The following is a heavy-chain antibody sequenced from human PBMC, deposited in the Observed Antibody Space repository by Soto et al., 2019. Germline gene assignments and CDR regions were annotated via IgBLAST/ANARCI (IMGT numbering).Heavy chain of an antibody. Sequence: PSETMSLTCPVGGVCISWGDSYWSWIRQPPGKGLEWIGYIYYSGSTYYNPSLKSRVTISVDTSKNQFSLKLSSVTAADTAVFYCTGVTPPPANCCDPWGQGTVVTVSS. CDR2: IYYSGST. CDR3: TGVTPPPANCCDP. D-gene: IGHD2-15*01. J-gene: IGHJ5*02. CDR1: GVCISWGDSY. V-gene: IGHV4-30-4*01.